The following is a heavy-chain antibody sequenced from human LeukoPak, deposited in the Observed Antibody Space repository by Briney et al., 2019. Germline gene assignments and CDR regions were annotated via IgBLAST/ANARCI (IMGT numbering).Heavy chain of an antibody. Sequence: GGSLRLSCAASGITFSSCGMHWVRQAPGKGLEWVANIKQDGSQKYYVDSVKGRFTISRDNAKNSLYLQMDSLRAEDTAVYYCARDTGCAGGTCFSFYDYWGQGTLVTVSS. CDR2: IKQDGSQK. V-gene: IGHV3-7*01. CDR1: GITFSSCG. CDR3: ARDTGCAGGTCFSFYDY. J-gene: IGHJ4*02. D-gene: IGHD2-15*01.